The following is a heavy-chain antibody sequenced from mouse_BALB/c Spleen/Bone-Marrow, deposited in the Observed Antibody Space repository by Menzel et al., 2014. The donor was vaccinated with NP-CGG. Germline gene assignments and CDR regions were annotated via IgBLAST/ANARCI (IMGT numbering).Heavy chain of an antibody. J-gene: IGHJ4*01. Sequence: EVKLMESGGGLVKPGGSLKLSCAASGLTFSSYTMSWVRQTPEKRLEWVATISSGGSYTYYPDSVKGRFTISRDNAKNTLYLQMSSLKSEDTAMYYCTRDPFYYGSSYAMDYWGQGTSITVSS. CDR1: GLTFSSYT. V-gene: IGHV5-6-4*01. D-gene: IGHD1-1*01. CDR3: TRDPFYYGSSYAMDY. CDR2: ISSGGSYT.